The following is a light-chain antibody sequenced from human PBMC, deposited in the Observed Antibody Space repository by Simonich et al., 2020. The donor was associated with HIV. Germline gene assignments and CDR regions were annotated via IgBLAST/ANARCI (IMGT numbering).Light chain of an antibody. J-gene: IGLJ3*02. CDR2: EGS. Sequence: QSALTQPASVSGSPGQSITISCTGTSSDVGSYNLVSWYQQHQGKAPKLMIYEGSKRPSGVSKRFSGSKSGNTASLTISGLQAEDEADYYCCSYAGSSTWVFGGGTKLTVL. CDR3: CSYAGSSTWV. CDR1: SSDVGSYNL. V-gene: IGLV2-23*01.